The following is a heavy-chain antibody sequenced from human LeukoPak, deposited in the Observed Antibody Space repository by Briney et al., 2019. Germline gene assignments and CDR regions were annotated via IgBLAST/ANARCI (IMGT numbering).Heavy chain of an antibody. CDR1: GDSISGYY. J-gene: IGHJ3*02. CDR3: ARKGKLGDAFDI. V-gene: IGHV4-4*08. D-gene: IGHD3-16*01. Sequence: PSETLSLTCTVSGDSISGYYWSWIRQPPGRGLEWIGRIYARGHTDYNPSLKSRVTISVDTSMNQFSLKLNSVTAADTAVYYCARKGKLGDAFDIWGQGTMVTVSS. CDR2: IYARGHT.